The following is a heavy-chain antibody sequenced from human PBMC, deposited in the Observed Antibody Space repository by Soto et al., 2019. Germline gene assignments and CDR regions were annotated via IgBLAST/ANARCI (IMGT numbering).Heavy chain of an antibody. D-gene: IGHD2-15*01. Sequence: SETLSLTCTVSGGSISSYYWSWIRQPPGKGLEWIGYIYYSGSTNYNPSLKSRVTISVDTSKNQFSLKLSPVTAADTAVYYCARGYCSGGSCRKGGNWFDPWGQGTLVTVSS. J-gene: IGHJ5*02. V-gene: IGHV4-59*01. CDR1: GGSISSYY. CDR2: IYYSGST. CDR3: ARGYCSGGSCRKGGNWFDP.